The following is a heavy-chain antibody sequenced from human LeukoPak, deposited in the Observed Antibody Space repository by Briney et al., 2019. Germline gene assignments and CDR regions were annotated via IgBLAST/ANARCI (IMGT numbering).Heavy chain of an antibody. Sequence: ASVKVSCKASGYTFTSYGISWVRQAPGQGLEWMGWISAYNGNTNYAQKLQGRVTMTTDTSTSTAYMELRSLRSDDTAVYYCASGYCSSTSCYTGSTVNYDYRGQGTLVTVSS. CDR1: GYTFTSYG. V-gene: IGHV1-18*01. J-gene: IGHJ4*02. CDR2: ISAYNGNT. D-gene: IGHD2-2*02. CDR3: ASGYCSSTSCYTGSTVNYDY.